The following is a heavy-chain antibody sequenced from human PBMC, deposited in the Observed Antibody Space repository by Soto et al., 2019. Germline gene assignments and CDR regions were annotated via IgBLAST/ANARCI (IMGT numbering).Heavy chain of an antibody. J-gene: IGHJ3*02. Sequence: GASVKVSCKASGGTFGSYTISWVRQAPGQGLEWMGRIIPILGIANYAQKFQGRATITADKSTSTAYMELSSLRSEDTAVYYCARESPDIVVVVAANANAFDIWGRGTMVTVSS. V-gene: IGHV1-69*04. CDR1: GGTFGSYT. D-gene: IGHD2-15*01. CDR3: ARESPDIVVVVAANANAFDI. CDR2: IIPILGIA.